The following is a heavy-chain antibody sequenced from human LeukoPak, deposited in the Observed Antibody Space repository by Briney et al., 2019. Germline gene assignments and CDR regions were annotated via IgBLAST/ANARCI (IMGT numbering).Heavy chain of an antibody. J-gene: IGHJ4*02. Sequence: GGSLRLSCAASGFTFSSYAMSWVRQAPGKGLEWVSSISSSSSYIYYADSMKGRFTISRDNAKKSLYLQMNSLRAEDTAMYYCARGSTSSDYWGQGTLVTVSS. CDR3: ARGSTSSDY. V-gene: IGHV3-21*01. D-gene: IGHD2-2*01. CDR1: GFTFSSYA. CDR2: ISSSSSYI.